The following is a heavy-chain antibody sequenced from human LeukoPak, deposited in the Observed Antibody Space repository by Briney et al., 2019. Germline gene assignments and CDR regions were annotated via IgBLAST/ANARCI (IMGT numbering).Heavy chain of an antibody. CDR3: ARSKRVTYCYDSSGIPFRI. CDR1: GGTFSSYV. J-gene: IGHJ3*02. D-gene: IGHD3-22*01. V-gene: IGHV1-69*13. CDR2: IIPIFGTA. Sequence: WASVTVSCKASGGTFSSYVISWVRQAPGQGLEWMGGIIPIFGTANYAQKFQGRVTITADESTSTAYMELSSLRSEDTAVYYCARSKRVTYCYDSSGIPFRIWGQGTMVTVSS.